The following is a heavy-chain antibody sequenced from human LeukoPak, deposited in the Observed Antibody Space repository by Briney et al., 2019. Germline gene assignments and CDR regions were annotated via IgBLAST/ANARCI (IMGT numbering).Heavy chain of an antibody. D-gene: IGHD1-14*01. Sequence: GGSLRLSCAASGFTFSTYSMNWVRQAPGKGLEWVSSISSSSSYMYNADSVKGRFTISRGNAKNSLYLQMNSLRVEDTAVYYCAREPAYNSPPSWGQGTLVTVSS. CDR1: GFTFSTYS. CDR3: AREPAYNSPPS. J-gene: IGHJ5*02. V-gene: IGHV3-21*06. CDR2: ISSSSSYM.